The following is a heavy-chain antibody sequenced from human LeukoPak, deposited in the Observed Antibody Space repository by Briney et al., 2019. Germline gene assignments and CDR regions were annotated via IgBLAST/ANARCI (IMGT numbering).Heavy chain of an antibody. Sequence: GGSLRLSCAASGFTFSSYPIHWVRQAPGKGLEWVAFISYDGNNKYYADSVKGRFTISRDNSKNTLYLQMNSLRAEDTAVYYCARDRSYGMDVWGQGTTVTVSS. CDR3: ARDRSYGMDV. CDR2: ISYDGNNK. CDR1: GFTFSSYP. V-gene: IGHV3-30-3*01. J-gene: IGHJ6*02.